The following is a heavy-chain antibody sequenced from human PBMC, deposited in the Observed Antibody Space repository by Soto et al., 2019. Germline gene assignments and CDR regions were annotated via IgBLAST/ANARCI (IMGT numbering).Heavy chain of an antibody. V-gene: IGHV3-23*01. J-gene: IGHJ4*02. CDR1: GFTFSSYA. Sequence: EVQLLESGGGLVQPGGSLRLSCAASGFTFSSYAMSWVRQVPGKGLEWVSTISGSGGSRYHADSVEGRFTISRDNSKNTLYLQMNSLRAEDTAAYYCAKDIRQAGSCLDYWGQGTLVTVSS. CDR3: AKDIRQAGSCLDY. CDR2: ISGSGGSR. D-gene: IGHD2-15*01.